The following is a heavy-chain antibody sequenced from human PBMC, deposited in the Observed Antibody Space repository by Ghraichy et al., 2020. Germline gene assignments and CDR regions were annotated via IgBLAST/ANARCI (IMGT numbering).Heavy chain of an antibody. V-gene: IGHV3-11*01. D-gene: IGHD3-9*01. J-gene: IGHJ6*02. Sequence: GGSLRLSCAASGFTFSDYYMSWIRQAPGKGLEWVSYISSSGSTIYYADSVKGRFTISRDNAKNSLYLQMNSLRAEDTAVYYCARDDYTPDYDILTGYYYYYGMDVWGQGTTVTVSS. CDR1: GFTFSDYY. CDR3: ARDDYTPDYDILTGYYYYYGMDV. CDR2: ISSSGSTI.